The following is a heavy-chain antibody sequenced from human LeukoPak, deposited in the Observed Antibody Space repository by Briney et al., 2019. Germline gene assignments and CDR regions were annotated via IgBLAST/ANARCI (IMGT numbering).Heavy chain of an antibody. D-gene: IGHD1/OR15-1a*01. CDR2: VHYSGST. J-gene: IGHJ3*02. CDR3: AKTNAFHI. V-gene: IGHV4-59*01. CDR1: GDSMTPYY. Sequence: SETLSLTCTVSGDSMTPYYWNWIRQSPGRGLEWIGFVHYSGSTSKNPSLKSRATMSLDTSRNQFSLHLSSVTAADTALYYCAKTNAFHILSQGTMVTVPS.